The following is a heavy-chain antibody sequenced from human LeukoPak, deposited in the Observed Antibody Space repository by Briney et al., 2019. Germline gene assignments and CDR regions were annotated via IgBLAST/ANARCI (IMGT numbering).Heavy chain of an antibody. V-gene: IGHV3-21*01. CDR1: GFTFSSYS. D-gene: IGHD4-17*01. Sequence: GGSLRLSCAASGFTFSSYSMNWVRQAPGKGLEWVSSISSSSSYIYYADSVKGRFTISRDNAKNSLYLQMNSLRAEDTAVYYCARGYGENYYYYGMDVWGQGTTVTVSS. CDR2: ISSSSSYI. J-gene: IGHJ6*02. CDR3: ARGYGENYYYYGMDV.